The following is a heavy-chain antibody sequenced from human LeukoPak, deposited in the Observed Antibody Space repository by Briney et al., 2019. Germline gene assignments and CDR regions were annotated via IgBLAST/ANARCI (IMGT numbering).Heavy chain of an antibody. CDR1: GYTLTELS. V-gene: IGHV1-24*01. CDR2: FDPEDGET. J-gene: IGHJ6*02. Sequence: ASVKVSCKVSGYTLTELSMHWVRQAPGKGLEWMGGFDPEDGETIYAQKFQGRVTTTEDTSTDTAYMELSSLRSEDTAVYYCATSLRNTPYYYYGMDVWGQGTTVTVSS. CDR3: ATSLRNTPYYYYGMDV. D-gene: IGHD1-14*01.